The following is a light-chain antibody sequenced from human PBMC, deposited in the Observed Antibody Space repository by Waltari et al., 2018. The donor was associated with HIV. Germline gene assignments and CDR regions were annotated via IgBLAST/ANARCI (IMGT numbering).Light chain of an antibody. CDR3: CSYSCDCV. V-gene: IGLV2-11*01. Sequence: QSVLTQPRSVSGSPGQSVTISCVGINSDVSSDRFVSWYQQYPGKPPRLLICYINKRRSGVPHRFFGSRSGDMASRTISVLQADDEADYFCCSYSCDCVFGTRT. J-gene: IGLJ1*01. CDR1: NSDVSSDRF. CDR2: YIN.